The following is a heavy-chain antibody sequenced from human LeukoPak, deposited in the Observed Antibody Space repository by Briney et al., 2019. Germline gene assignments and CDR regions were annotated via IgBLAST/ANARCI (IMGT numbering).Heavy chain of an antibody. CDR1: GGSISSGGYY. V-gene: IGHV4-30-2*01. J-gene: IGHJ5*02. CDR2: IYHSGST. CDR3: ARGNGGSSWFDP. Sequence: SETLSLTCTVSGGSISSGGYYWSWIRQPPGKGLEWIGYIYHSGSTYYNPSLKSRVTISVDRSKNQFSLKLSSVTAADTAVYYCARGNGGSSWFDPWGQGTLVTVSS. D-gene: IGHD6-13*01.